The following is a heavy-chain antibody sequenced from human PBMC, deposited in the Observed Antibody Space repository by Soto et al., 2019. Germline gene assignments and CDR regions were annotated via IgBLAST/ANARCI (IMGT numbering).Heavy chain of an antibody. D-gene: IGHD6-13*01. Sequence: QVQLVESGGGVVQPGRSLRLSCAASGFTFSSYAMHWVRQAPGKGLEWVAVISYDGSNKYYADSVKGRFTISRDNSKNTLYLQMNSLRAEDTAVYYCARDLSSSSWYWGYYYYYGMDVWGQGTTVTVSS. CDR1: GFTFSSYA. CDR3: ARDLSSSSWYWGYYYYYGMDV. J-gene: IGHJ6*02. V-gene: IGHV3-30-3*01. CDR2: ISYDGSNK.